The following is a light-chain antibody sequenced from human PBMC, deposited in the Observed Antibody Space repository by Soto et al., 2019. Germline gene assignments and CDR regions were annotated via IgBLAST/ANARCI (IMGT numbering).Light chain of an antibody. CDR3: QQYKIFLT. V-gene: IGKV1-5*01. CDR2: DAS. J-gene: IGKJ1*01. Sequence: DIQMTQSPSTLSASVGDRVTITCRASQSISSWLAWYQQKPGKAPKLLIYDASSLASGVPSRLSGSGSGTEFTLTISSLTPDDFATYYCQQYKIFLTFGHGTKVDIK. CDR1: QSISSW.